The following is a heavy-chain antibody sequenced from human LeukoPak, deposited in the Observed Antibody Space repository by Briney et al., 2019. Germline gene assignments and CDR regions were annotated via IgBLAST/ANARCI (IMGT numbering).Heavy chain of an antibody. J-gene: IGHJ4*02. CDR3: ARDRGSHDALVDY. CDR1: GFTFRSYA. Sequence: GRSLRLSCAASGFTFRSYAMHWVRQAPGKGLEWVAVISYDGSNKYYADSVKGRFTISRDNSKNTLYLQMNSLRAEDTAVYYRARDRGSHDALVDYWGQGTLVTVSS. D-gene: IGHD1-26*01. V-gene: IGHV3-30*04. CDR2: ISYDGSNK.